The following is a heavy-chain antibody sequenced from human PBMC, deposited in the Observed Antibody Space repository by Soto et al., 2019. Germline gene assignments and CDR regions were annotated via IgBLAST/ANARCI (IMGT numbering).Heavy chain of an antibody. CDR2: VYSGGTT. D-gene: IGHD1-26*01. Sequence: EVQLVESGGGLVQPGGSLRLSCAASGFTVSTYYMNWVRQAPGEGLEWVSVVYSGGTTYYSDSVRGRFTISRDNSKSTLFLQMNSLRAEDTALYYCARGLSASSDFDSWGQGTVVTVSS. V-gene: IGHV3-66*01. J-gene: IGHJ4*02. CDR1: GFTVSTYY. CDR3: ARGLSASSDFDS.